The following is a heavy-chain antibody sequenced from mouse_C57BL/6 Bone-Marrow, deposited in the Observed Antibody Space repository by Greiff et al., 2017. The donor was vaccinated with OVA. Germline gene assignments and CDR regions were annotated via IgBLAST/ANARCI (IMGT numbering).Heavy chain of an antibody. V-gene: IGHV1-39*01. D-gene: IGHD2-2*01. CDR3: ARLGVRGYFDV. Sequence: VQLQQSGPELVQPGASVKISCKASGYSFTDYNMNWVQQSNGKSLEWIGVLNPNYGTTSYNQKFKGKATLTVDQSSSTAYMQLNSLTSEDSAVYDCARLGVRGYFDVWGTGTTVTVSS. CDR1: GYSFTDYN. J-gene: IGHJ1*03. CDR2: LNPNYGTT.